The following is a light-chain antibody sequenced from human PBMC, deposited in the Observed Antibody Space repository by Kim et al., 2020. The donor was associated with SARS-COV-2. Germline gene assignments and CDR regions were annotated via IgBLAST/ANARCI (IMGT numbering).Light chain of an antibody. CDR1: SGSVASNY. Sequence: GKTVTTSCTRSSGSVASNYVQCYQQRPGSAPTTVIYEDNQRPSGVPDRFSGSIDSSSTSASLTISGLKAEDEAGYYCQSYDSGNWVFGGGTQLTVL. J-gene: IGLJ3*02. CDR3: QSYDSGNWV. CDR2: EDN. V-gene: IGLV6-57*03.